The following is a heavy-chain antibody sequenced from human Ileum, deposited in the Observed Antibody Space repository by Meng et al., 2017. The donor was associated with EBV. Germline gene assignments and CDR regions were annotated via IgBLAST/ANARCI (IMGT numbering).Heavy chain of an antibody. J-gene: IGHJ5*02. V-gene: IGHV4-61*01. Sequence: QALLQVCGPGLVKPSGTLPPSCTVPGSAVTSGRYYWSWFRQPPGEGLEWIGYIYYTGSTNYNPSLKSRVTISVDTSKNQFSLNLTSVTAADTAVYYCARGTGTTFAWGQGTLVTVSS. CDR3: ARGTGTTFA. CDR2: IYYTGST. D-gene: IGHD1-1*01. CDR1: GSAVTSGRYY.